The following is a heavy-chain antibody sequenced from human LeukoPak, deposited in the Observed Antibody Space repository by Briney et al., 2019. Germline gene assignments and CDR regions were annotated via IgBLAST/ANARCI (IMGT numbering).Heavy chain of an antibody. V-gene: IGHV1-2*02. CDR1: GYTFTGSY. Sequence: GASVNVSCKASGYTFTGSYMHWVRQAPGQGLEWMGWIDPNSGGTNYAQRFQGRVTMTRDTSINTAYMELGRLRSDDTAVYYCARETTIFGILTYYFFDYWGQGTLVTVSS. CDR3: ARETTIFGILTYYFFDY. J-gene: IGHJ4*02. D-gene: IGHD3-3*01. CDR2: IDPNSGGT.